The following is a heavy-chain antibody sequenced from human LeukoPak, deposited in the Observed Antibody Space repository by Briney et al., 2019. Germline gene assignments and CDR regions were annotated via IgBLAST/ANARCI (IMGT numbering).Heavy chain of an antibody. J-gene: IGHJ6*03. D-gene: IGHD3-10*01. CDR2: MNPNSGNT. CDR3: ARGKGSSELLWFGHYYMDV. V-gene: IGHV1-8*03. CDR1: GYTFTSYG. Sequence: GASVKVSCKASGYTFTSYGISWVRQATGQGLEWMGWMNPNSGNTGYAQKFQGRVTITRNTSISTAYMELSSLRSEDTAVYYCARGKGSSELLWFGHYYMDVWGKGTTVTVSS.